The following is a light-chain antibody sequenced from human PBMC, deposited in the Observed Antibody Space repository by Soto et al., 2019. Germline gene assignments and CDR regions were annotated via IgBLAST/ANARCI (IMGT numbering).Light chain of an antibody. CDR2: GAS. Sequence: EIVLTQSPGTLSLSPGDRATLSCRASQSVSRSYLGWYQQKPGQAPRLLMYGASNRATGIPDRFSGSGSGTDFTLTISRLEPEDFAVYYCQQYGSSSWTFGQGTKVDIK. CDR1: QSVSRSY. V-gene: IGKV3-20*01. J-gene: IGKJ1*01. CDR3: QQYGSSSWT.